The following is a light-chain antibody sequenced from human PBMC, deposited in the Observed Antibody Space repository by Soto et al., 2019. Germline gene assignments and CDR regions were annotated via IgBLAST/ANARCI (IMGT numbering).Light chain of an antibody. Sequence: VLTQSPATLSLSPGERATLSCRASQSVSSSLAWYQQKPGQAPRLLIYDASNRATGIPARFSGSGSGTDFTLTISSLEPEDFAVYYCQQRSSSWTFGQGTKVEI. J-gene: IGKJ1*01. CDR3: QQRSSSWT. CDR1: QSVSSS. V-gene: IGKV3-11*01. CDR2: DAS.